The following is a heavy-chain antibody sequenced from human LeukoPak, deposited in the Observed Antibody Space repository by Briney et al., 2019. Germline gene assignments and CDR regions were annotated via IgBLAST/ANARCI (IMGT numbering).Heavy chain of an antibody. CDR2: INPNSGGT. D-gene: IGHD6-6*01. CDR3: ARDKGIAARPFDP. V-gene: IGHV1-2*02. CDR1: GYTFTGYH. J-gene: IGHJ5*02. Sequence: ASVKVSCKASGYTFTGYHMHWVRQAPGQGLEWMGWINPNSGGTNYAQKFQGRVTMTRDTSISTAYMELSRLRSDDTAVYYCARDKGIAARPFDPWGQGTLVTVSS.